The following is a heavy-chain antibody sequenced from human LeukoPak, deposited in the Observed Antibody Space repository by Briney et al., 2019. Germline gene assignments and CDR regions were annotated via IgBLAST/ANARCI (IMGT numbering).Heavy chain of an antibody. J-gene: IGHJ4*02. V-gene: IGHV1-2*02. CDR3: ASGINYYGSRSYVDY. CDR1: GYTFTGYY. D-gene: IGHD3-10*01. CDR2: ITPKTGGI. Sequence: ASVKVSCTASGYTFTGYYMHWVRQAPGQGLEWMGWITPKTGGINYAQRFQGRLTMTTDTSISTAYMELGRLTSDDTAVYYCASGINYYGSRSYVDYWGQGTLVTVTS.